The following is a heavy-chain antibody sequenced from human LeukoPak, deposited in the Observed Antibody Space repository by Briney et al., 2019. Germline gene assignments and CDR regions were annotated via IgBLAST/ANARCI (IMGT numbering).Heavy chain of an antibody. D-gene: IGHD6-25*01. CDR2: INANSGDT. CDR3: ASDISGYSDY. CDR1: GYTFTVCY. Sequence: ASVKLSCKASGYTFTVCYMHWVRQAPGQGLEWMGWINANSGDTKYAQKFQGRVTMTRDTSISTAYMELSRLRSDDTAMYYCASDISGYSDYWGQGTLVTVSS. V-gene: IGHV1-2*02. J-gene: IGHJ4*02.